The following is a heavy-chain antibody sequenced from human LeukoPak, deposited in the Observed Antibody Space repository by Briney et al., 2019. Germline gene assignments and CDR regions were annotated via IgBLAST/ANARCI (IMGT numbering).Heavy chain of an antibody. CDR1: GFTFSSYW. CDR2: IKQDGSEK. D-gene: IGHD3-22*01. V-gene: IGHV3-7*01. Sequence: GGSLRLSCAASGFTFSSYWMSWVRQAPGKGLEWVANIKQDGSEKYYVDSVKGRFTISRDNPKNTLYLQMNGLRAEDTAVYYCARGGPMIVDWGQGTLVTVSS. CDR3: ARGGPMIVD. J-gene: IGHJ4*02.